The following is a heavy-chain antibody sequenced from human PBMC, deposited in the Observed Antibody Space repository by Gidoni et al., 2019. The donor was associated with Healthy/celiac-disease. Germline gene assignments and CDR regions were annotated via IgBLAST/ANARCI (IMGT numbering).Heavy chain of an antibody. Sequence: QVQLQQWGAGLLKPSETLSLTCAVYGGSFSGYSWSWIRQPPGKGLEWIGEINHSGSTNYNPSLKSRVTISVDTSKNQFSLKLSSVTAADTAVYYCARGAKKYYDSSGYRYWGQGTLVTVSS. D-gene: IGHD3-22*01. CDR3: ARGAKKYYDSSGYRY. V-gene: IGHV4-34*01. CDR1: GGSFSGYS. J-gene: IGHJ4*02. CDR2: INHSGST.